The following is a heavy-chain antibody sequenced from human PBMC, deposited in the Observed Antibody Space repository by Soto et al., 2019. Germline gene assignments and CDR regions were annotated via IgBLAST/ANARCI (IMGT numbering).Heavy chain of an antibody. CDR2: IYYSGNT. CDR3: VRYCSTTKCPFDY. Sequence: PSEILSLTCTVSGGSISSGGSYWGWIRQPPGKGLEWIGYIYYSGNTYFNPSLKSRVTLSVDTSKNQFSLNLSSVTAADTAVYYCVRYCSTTKCPFDYWGQGTLVTVSS. J-gene: IGHJ4*02. D-gene: IGHD2-2*01. CDR1: GGSISSGGSY. V-gene: IGHV4-30-4*01.